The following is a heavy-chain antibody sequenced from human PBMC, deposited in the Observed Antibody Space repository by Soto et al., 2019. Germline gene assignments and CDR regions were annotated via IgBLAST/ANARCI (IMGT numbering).Heavy chain of an antibody. D-gene: IGHD6-6*01. CDR3: ASMQYSSSPPL. V-gene: IGHV3-74*01. CDR1: GFTFSDSW. CDR2: ISPDGSAT. J-gene: IGHJ4*02. Sequence: QPGGSLRLSCAASGFTFSDSWMHWLRQGPGKGLEWVSRISPDGSATFYADSVKGRFTISRDNAKNTLYVQMNSLRAEDTAVYYCASMQYSSSPPLWGQGTLVTVSS.